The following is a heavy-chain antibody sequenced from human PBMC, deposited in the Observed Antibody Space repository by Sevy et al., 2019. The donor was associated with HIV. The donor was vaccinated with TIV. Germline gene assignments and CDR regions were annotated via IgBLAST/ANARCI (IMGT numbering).Heavy chain of an antibody. J-gene: IGHJ4*02. CDR3: ARDLPPSATTVAHFDY. CDR1: GFSFRSYE. D-gene: IGHD4-17*01. V-gene: IGHV3-48*03. CDR2: ISNSGTSM. Sequence: GESLKISCEASGFSFRSYEMHWVRQAPGKGLEWISGISNSGTSMFYSDSVKGRFTISRDNTKNSLFLQMNSLRAEDTAVYYCARDLPPSATTVAHFDYWGRGNLVTVSS.